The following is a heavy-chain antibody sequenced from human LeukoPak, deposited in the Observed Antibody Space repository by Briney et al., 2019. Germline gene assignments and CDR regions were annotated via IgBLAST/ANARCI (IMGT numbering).Heavy chain of an antibody. V-gene: IGHV4-30-4*01. CDR3: ARGGYCSSTSCYITLYDYYGMDV. J-gene: IGHJ6*02. CDR2: IYYSGST. CDR1: GGSISSGDYY. Sequence: SETLSLTCTVSGGSISSGDYYWSWIRQPPGKGLEWIGYIYYSGSTYYNPSLKSRVTISVDTSKNQFSLKLSSVTAADTAVYCCARGGYCSSTSCYITLYDYYGMDVWGQGTTVTVSS. D-gene: IGHD2-2*02.